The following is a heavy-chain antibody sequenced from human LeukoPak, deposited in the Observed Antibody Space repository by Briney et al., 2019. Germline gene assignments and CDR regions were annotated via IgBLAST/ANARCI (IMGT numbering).Heavy chain of an antibody. CDR1: GFTFSSCA. Sequence: PGGSLRLSCAASGFTFSSCAMSWVRQAPGKGLEWVSGISGSGDNTYYADSVKGRFTISRDNSKNTLYLQMNSLRAEDTAVYYCAKDSSGWYVRYYFDYWGQGTLVTVSS. CDR2: ISGSGDNT. V-gene: IGHV3-23*01. J-gene: IGHJ4*02. D-gene: IGHD6-19*01. CDR3: AKDSSGWYVRYYFDY.